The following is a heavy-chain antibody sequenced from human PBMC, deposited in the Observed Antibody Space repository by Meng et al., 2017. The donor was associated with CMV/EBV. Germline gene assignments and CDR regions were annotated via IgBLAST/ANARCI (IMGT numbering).Heavy chain of an antibody. CDR1: GFTFSSYS. CDR3: ARVIVVVPAAIGGMDV. D-gene: IGHD2-2*01. V-gene: IGHV3-21*01. J-gene: IGHJ6*02. Sequence: GGSLRLSCAASGFTFSSYSMNWVRQAPGKGLEWVSSISSSSSYIYYADSVKGRFTISRDNAKNSLYLQMNSLRAEDTAVYYCARVIVVVPAAIGGMDVWGQGTTVIVSS. CDR2: ISSSSSYI.